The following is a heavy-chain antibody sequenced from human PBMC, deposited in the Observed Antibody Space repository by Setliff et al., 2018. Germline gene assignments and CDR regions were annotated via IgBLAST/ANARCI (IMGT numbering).Heavy chain of an antibody. J-gene: IGHJ4*01. V-gene: IGHV7-4-1*02. Sequence: GASVKVSCKASGYSLSNYVMNWVQQAPGQGLEWMGWINTKTGDPTYAQGYTGRFAFSLDTSDSATYLDISNLKAEDTATYYCARADHLVTTTFDYWGQGTLVTVSS. CDR1: GYSLSNYV. CDR2: INTKTGDP. CDR3: ARADHLVTTTFDY. D-gene: IGHD4-17*01.